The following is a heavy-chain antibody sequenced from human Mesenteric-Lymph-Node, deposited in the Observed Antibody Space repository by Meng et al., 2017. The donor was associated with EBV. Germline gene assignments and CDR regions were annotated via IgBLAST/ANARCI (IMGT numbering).Heavy chain of an antibody. V-gene: IGHV4-30-2*06. CDR1: GGSVNSGGYS. CDR2: VHHSVLT. CDR3: AGGEYVIEFNY. Sequence: QVQLEESGAGRVKPAPTLTLTCTVSGGSVNSGGYSWSWIGQSPEQGLEWIGYVHHSVLTYYDPSLETGVIISVERSKNQFSLQRTPVTAADTVVYYCAGGEYVIEFNYWGQGTLVTVSS. D-gene: IGHD2-21*01. J-gene: IGHJ4*02.